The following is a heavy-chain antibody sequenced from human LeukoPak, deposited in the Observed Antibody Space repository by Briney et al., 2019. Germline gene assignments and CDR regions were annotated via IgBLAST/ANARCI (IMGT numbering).Heavy chain of an antibody. CDR1: GFTFSSYA. CDR2: ISGSGGST. CDR3: AKSGEAVRGPKFYYSDY. Sequence: GGSLRLSCAASGFTFSSYAMSWVRQAPGKGLEWVSAISGSGGSTYYADSVKGRFTISRDNSKNTLYLQMDSLRAEDTAVYYCAKSGEAVRGPKFYYSDYWGQGTLVTVSS. V-gene: IGHV3-23*01. D-gene: IGHD3-10*01. J-gene: IGHJ4*02.